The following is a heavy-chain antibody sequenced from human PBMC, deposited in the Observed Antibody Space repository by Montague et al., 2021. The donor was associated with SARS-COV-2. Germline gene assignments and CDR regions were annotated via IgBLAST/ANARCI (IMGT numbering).Heavy chain of an antibody. Sequence: TLSPTCTVSGGSIRSGSYYWSWIRQPAGKGLEWIGRIYSSGSTKYNPSLKSRVTMSVDTSKNQFSLKVSSVTAADTAVYYCARDYGDYSYYYGLDVWGQGTTVTVPS. CDR2: IYSSGST. V-gene: IGHV4-61*02. D-gene: IGHD4-17*01. J-gene: IGHJ6*02. CDR1: GGSIRSGSYY. CDR3: ARDYGDYSYYYGLDV.